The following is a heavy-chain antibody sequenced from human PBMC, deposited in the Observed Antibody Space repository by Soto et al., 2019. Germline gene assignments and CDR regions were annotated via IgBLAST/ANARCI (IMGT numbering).Heavy chain of an antibody. CDR3: XXXXXXXXXXXXXXXIDF. V-gene: IGHV1-69*01. CDR2: IITLFGTP. Sequence: QVQLVQSGAEVKKPGSSVKVSCKASGGIFSTYAISWLRQAPGQGXEXXXXIITLFGTPNYXQRFQGRVTITADESTXXXXXXXXXXXXXXXXXXXXXXXXXXXXXXXXXXXIDFWGQGTLVTVSS. CDR1: GGIFSTYA. J-gene: IGHJ4*02.